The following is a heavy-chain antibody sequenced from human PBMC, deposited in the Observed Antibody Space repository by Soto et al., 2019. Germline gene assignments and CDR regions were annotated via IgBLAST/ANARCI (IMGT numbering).Heavy chain of an antibody. CDR1: GFNFNFYW. Sequence: EALLVESGGGLVQPGGSLRLSCAASGFNFNFYWMHWVRQAPGKGLVWVSRISGDGTITNYADSVKGRFTICMDNAKNTFSLQRDSLRVEVKAVYYCLRASPTNVEDPDIVASLFDHWDQGTQVTVAS. CDR3: LRASPTNVEDPDIVASLFDH. D-gene: IGHD5-12*01. CDR2: ISGDGTIT. J-gene: IGHJ5*02. V-gene: IGHV3-74*01.